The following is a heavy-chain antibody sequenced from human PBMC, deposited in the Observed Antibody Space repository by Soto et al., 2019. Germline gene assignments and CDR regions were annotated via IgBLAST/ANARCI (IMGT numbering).Heavy chain of an antibody. CDR2: INPTDGTT. CDR1: GYTFTTYY. Sequence: QVQLVQSGAEVKKPGASVKVSCKASGYTFTTYYMHWVRQAPGQGLEWMGVINPTDGTTTYAQKFQGRVTITMDTSSSTVYMELSSLRSEDTAVYYCARARGWFDPWGQGTLVTVSS. D-gene: IGHD3-10*01. J-gene: IGHJ5*02. V-gene: IGHV1-46*01. CDR3: ARARGWFDP.